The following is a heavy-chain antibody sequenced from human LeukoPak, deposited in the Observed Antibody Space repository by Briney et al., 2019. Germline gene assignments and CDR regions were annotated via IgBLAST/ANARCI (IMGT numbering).Heavy chain of an antibody. J-gene: IGHJ4*02. D-gene: IGHD3-22*01. CDR3: ARQPLYYYDSSGYQFDY. Sequence: SETLSLTCTVSGGSISSSSYYWGWIRQPPGKGLEWIGSIYYSGSTYYNPSLKSRVTISVDTSKNQLSLKLSSVTAADTAVYYCARQPLYYYDSSGYQFDYWGQGTLVTVSS. CDR2: IYYSGST. CDR1: GGSISSSSYY. V-gene: IGHV4-39*01.